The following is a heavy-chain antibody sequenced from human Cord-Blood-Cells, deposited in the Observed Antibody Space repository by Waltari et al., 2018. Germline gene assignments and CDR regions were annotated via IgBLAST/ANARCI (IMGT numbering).Heavy chain of an antibody. CDR2: ISGSGGST. Sequence: EVQLLESGGGLVQPGGSLRLSCAASGFTFSSYAMSWVRQAAGKGLGWVSAISGSGGSTYYADSVKGRFTISRDNSKNTLYLQMNSLRAEDTAVYYCAKEYSSSWYFDLWGRGTLVTVSS. J-gene: IGHJ2*01. V-gene: IGHV3-23*01. CDR1: GFTFSSYA. CDR3: AKEYSSSWYFDL. D-gene: IGHD6-6*01.